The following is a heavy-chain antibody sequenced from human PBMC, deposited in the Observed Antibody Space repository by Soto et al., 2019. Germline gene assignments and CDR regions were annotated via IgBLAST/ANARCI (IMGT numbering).Heavy chain of an antibody. CDR1: GFSLSTDDVG. CDR2: IYWDDDK. CDR3: AHRRLGGWYSDLDY. D-gene: IGHD6-19*01. V-gene: IGHV2-5*02. Sequence: QITLKESGPTLVKPTQTLTLTCTVSGFSLSTDDVGVAWIRQPPGKALEWLGLIYWDDDKRYSPSLKSRLTIPRDASKNQVVLTMTNMDPADPATYYCAHRRLGGWYSDLDYWGQGALVTVSS. J-gene: IGHJ4*02.